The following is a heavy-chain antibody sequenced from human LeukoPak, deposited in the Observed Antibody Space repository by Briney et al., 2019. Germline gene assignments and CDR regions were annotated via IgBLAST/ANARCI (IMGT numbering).Heavy chain of an antibody. Sequence: PSETLSLTCAVSGGSFSGYYWTWIRQPPGKGLEWIGEINHSGRTNYNPSLKSRVIISVDTSKNQFSLKLSSVTAADTAVYYCARVGIAAAGQFDYWGQGTLVTVSS. CDR3: ARVGIAAAGQFDY. CDR1: GGSFSGYY. CDR2: INHSGRT. V-gene: IGHV4-34*01. J-gene: IGHJ4*02. D-gene: IGHD6-13*01.